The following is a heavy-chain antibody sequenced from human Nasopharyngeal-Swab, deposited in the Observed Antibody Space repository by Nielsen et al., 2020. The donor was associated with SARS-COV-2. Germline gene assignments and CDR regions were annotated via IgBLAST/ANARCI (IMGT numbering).Heavy chain of an antibody. Sequence: ASVKVSCKASGYTFTSYAMHWVRQAPGQRLEWMGWINAGNGNTKYSQKFQGRVTITRDTSASTAYMELSSLRSEDTAVYYCVREGGTMVVNEFGYWGQGTLVTVSS. D-gene: IGHD4-23*01. V-gene: IGHV1-3*01. CDR2: INAGNGNT. CDR3: VREGGTMVVNEFGY. CDR1: GYTFTSYA. J-gene: IGHJ4*02.